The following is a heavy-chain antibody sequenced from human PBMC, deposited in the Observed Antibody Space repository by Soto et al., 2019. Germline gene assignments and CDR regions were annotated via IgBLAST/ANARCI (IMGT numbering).Heavy chain of an antibody. CDR3: ARRYGWLYFDY. CDR1: GGSISSYY. D-gene: IGHD3-10*01. J-gene: IGHJ4*02. Sequence: PSETLSLTCTVSGGSISSYYWSWIRQPPGKGLEWIGYIGYSGSTNYNPSLKSRITISVDTSKNQFSLKLTSVTAADTAVYYCARRYGWLYFDYWGQGSLVTVSS. CDR2: IGYSGST. V-gene: IGHV4-59*08.